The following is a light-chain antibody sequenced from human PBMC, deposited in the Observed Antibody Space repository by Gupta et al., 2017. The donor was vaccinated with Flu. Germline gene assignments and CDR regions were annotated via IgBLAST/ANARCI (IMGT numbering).Light chain of an antibody. CDR3: QQSYRIPHS. J-gene: IGKJ2*03. Sequence: DIQMTQSPSSLSASVGDRVTIPCRASQSIGKYLNWYQVKAGTGPKLLIYAASRLQSGVPSRVSGSGSETDFTLTISTLQPEDFATYYCQQSYRIPHSFGQGPKLEIK. CDR1: QSIGKY. CDR2: AAS. V-gene: IGKV1-39*01.